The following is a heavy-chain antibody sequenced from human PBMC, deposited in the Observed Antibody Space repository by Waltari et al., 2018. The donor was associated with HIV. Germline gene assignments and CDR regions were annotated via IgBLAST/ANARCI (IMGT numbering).Heavy chain of an antibody. CDR1: GGSISRSSLY. J-gene: IGHJ4*02. CDR3: ARELEYYYESTGYRDY. Sequence: QLQLQESGPGLVKPSETLSLTCTVSGGSISRSSLYWGWIRQPPGKGLEWIGNVYYTGTTYYNPSLKSRVTISVDTSKNQFSLKLNSVTAADTAVYYCARELEYYYESTGYRDYWGQGILVTVSS. V-gene: IGHV4-39*02. CDR2: VYYTGTT. D-gene: IGHD3-22*01.